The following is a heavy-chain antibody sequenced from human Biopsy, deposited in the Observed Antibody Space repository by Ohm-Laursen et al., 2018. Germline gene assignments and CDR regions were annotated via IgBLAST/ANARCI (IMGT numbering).Heavy chain of an antibody. Sequence: TLSLTCIVSGGSISSDYWSWIRQTPGKGLERIGYIYYSGSTNYNPSLKSRVTISVDTSKNQFSLRLNSVTAADTAVYYCARATNSTGWPYYYFYGMDVWGQGTTVTVSS. CDR1: GGSISSDY. J-gene: IGHJ6*02. CDR3: ARATNSTGWPYYYFYGMDV. CDR2: IYYSGST. D-gene: IGHD2/OR15-2a*01. V-gene: IGHV4-59*01.